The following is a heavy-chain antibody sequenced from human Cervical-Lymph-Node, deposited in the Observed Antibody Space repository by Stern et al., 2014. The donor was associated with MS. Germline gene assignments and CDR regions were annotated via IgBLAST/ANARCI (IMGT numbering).Heavy chain of an antibody. J-gene: IGHJ5*02. D-gene: IGHD6-19*01. V-gene: IGHV4-4*02. CDR2: IYHRGST. CDR1: GGSISSSNW. CDR3: ARYPLAVAGTYGNWFDP. Sequence: QLQLQESGPGLVKPSGTLSLTCAASGGSISSSNWWSWVRQPPEKGLGWFGEIYHRGSTNYNPSLKGRVTLSADKSKNQFTPTMSSVTAADTAVYYCARYPLAVAGTYGNWFDPWGQGTLVTVSS.